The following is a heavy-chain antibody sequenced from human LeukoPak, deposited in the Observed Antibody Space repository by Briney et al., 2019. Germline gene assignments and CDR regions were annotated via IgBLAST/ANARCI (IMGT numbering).Heavy chain of an antibody. D-gene: IGHD5-18*01. Sequence: ASVKVSCKASGYTFTSYYMHWVRQAPGQGLEWMGIINPSGGSTSYAQKFQGRVTMTRDMSTSTVYMELSSLRSEDTAVYYCARGGYSYGIFDYYYYYMDVWGKGTTVTVSS. CDR1: GYTFTSYY. V-gene: IGHV1-46*01. CDR3: ARGGYSYGIFDYYYYYMDV. J-gene: IGHJ6*03. CDR2: INPSGGST.